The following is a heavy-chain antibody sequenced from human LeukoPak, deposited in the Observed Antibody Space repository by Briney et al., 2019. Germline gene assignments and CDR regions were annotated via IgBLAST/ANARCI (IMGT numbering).Heavy chain of an antibody. Sequence: SETLSLTCTVSGGSISSSSYYWDWIRQPPGKGLEWIGSIYYSGSTNYNPSLKSRVTISVDTSKNQFSLKLSSVTAADTAVYYCAREDRGSEYSSSSSFDYWGQGTLVTVSS. D-gene: IGHD6-6*01. CDR1: GGSISSSSYY. CDR2: IYYSGST. J-gene: IGHJ4*02. CDR3: AREDRGSEYSSSSSFDY. V-gene: IGHV4-39*07.